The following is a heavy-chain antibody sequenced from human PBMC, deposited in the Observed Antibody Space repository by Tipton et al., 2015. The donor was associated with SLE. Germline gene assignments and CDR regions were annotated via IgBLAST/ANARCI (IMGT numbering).Heavy chain of an antibody. CDR3: ARDWEGRWELHLGIWVY. D-gene: IGHD1-26*01. V-gene: IGHV4-59*11. J-gene: IGHJ4*02. CDR2: IYHSGST. CDR1: GGSISSHY. Sequence: TLSLTCTVSGGSISSHYWSWIRQPPGKGLEWIGYIYHSGSTNYNPSLKSRVTISVDTSKNQFSLKLSSVTAADTAVYYCARDWEGRWELHLGIWVYWGQGTLVTVSS.